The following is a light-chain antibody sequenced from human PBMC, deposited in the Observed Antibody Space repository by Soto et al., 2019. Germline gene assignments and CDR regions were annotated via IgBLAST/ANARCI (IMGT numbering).Light chain of an antibody. CDR1: RAISDW. Sequence: DIQMTQSPSTLSASLGDRVTITCRASRAISDWLAWYQQRPGKAPKLLIYRAPRLESGVPSRFSGSGSGTEFTLTISGLQPDDFATYYCQQYNTFSFTFGQGTKLEI. V-gene: IGKV1-5*03. CDR3: QQYNTFSFT. CDR2: RAP. J-gene: IGKJ2*01.